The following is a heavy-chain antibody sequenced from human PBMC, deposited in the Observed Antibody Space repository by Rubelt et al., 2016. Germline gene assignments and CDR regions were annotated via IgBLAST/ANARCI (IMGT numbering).Heavy chain of an antibody. CDR1: GYTFTSYY. V-gene: IGHV1-46*01. D-gene: IGHD3-3*01. CDR2: INPSGGNT. Sequence: QVQLVQSGAEVKKPGASVKVSCKASGYTFTSYYMHWVRQAPGQGLEWMGIINPSGGNTNYAQKFQVMGPITRDMATSTAYMGRGSLRSEDTAVYYCAAGRYDFWSGYYYYYYGMDVWGQGTTVTVSS. CDR3: AAGRYDFWSGYYYYYYGMDV. J-gene: IGHJ6*02.